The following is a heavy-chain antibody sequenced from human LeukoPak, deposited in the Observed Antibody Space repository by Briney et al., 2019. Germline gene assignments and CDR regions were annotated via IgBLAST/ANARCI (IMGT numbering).Heavy chain of an antibody. V-gene: IGHV3-53*01. CDR1: GFTVSSNY. Sequence: GGALRLFCSASGFTVSSNYMSWVRQAPGKGLEVVSVIYSGGSTYYADSVKGRFTISRDNSKNTLYLQMNSLRAEDTAVYYCARDPIIAARPGDYWGQGTLVTVSS. D-gene: IGHD6-6*01. J-gene: IGHJ4*02. CDR2: IYSGGST. CDR3: ARDPIIAARPGDY.